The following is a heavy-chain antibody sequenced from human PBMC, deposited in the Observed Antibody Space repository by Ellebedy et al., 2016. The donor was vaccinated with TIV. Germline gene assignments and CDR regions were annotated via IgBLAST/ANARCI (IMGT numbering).Heavy chain of an antibody. D-gene: IGHD1-26*01. Sequence: GGSLRLSXAASGFTFDDYAMHWVRQAPGKGLEWVSGISWNSGSIGYADSVKGRFTISRDNAKNSLYLQMNSLRAEDTALYYCAKDMAVVGATPNWGQGTMVTVSS. J-gene: IGHJ3*01. V-gene: IGHV3-9*01. CDR3: AKDMAVVGATPN. CDR2: ISWNSGSI. CDR1: GFTFDDYA.